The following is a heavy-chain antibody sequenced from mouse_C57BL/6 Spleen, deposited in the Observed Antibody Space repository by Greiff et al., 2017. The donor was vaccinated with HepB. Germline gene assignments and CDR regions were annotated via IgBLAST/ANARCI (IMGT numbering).Heavy chain of an antibody. V-gene: IGHV5-4*01. CDR2: ISDGGSYT. CDR1: GFTFSSYA. J-gene: IGHJ3*01. CDR3: ARVGSNYGFAY. Sequence: EVQLQESGGGLVKPGGSLKLSCAASGFTFSSYAMSWVRQTPEKRLEWVATISDGGSYTYYPDNVKGRFTISRDNAKNNLYLQMSHLKSEDTAMYYCARVGSNYGFAYWGQGTLVTVSA. D-gene: IGHD2-5*01.